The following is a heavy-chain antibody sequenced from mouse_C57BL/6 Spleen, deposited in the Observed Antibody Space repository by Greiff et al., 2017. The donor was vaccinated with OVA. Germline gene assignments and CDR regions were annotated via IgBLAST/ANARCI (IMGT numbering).Heavy chain of an antibody. D-gene: IGHD3-2*02. J-gene: IGHJ2*01. CDR1: GYTFTSYD. CDR3: ARSKTAQATYFDY. Sequence: QVQLQQSGPELVKPGASVKLSCKASGYTFTSYDINWVKQRPGQGLEWIGWIYPRDGSTKYNEKFKGKATLTVDTSSSTAYMELHSLTSEDSAVYFCARSKTAQATYFDYWGQGTTLTVSS. CDR2: IYPRDGST. V-gene: IGHV1-85*01.